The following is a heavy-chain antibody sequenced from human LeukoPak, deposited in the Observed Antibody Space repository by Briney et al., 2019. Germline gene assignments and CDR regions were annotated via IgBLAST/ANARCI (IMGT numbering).Heavy chain of an antibody. V-gene: IGHV4-38-2*01. CDR2: IYHSGST. Sequence: SETLTLTCAVSGYSISSGYYWGWLRQPPGKGLEWIGSIYHSGSTYYSPSLKSRVTISGDTSKNHVSLNLNSVSPGHTAVYYCARPSYYYYYLVVWGKGSKVTVSS. CDR3: ARPSYYYYYLVV. CDR1: GYSISSGYY. J-gene: IGHJ6*03.